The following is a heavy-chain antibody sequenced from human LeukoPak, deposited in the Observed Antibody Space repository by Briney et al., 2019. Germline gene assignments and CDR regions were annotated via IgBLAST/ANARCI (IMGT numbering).Heavy chain of an antibody. CDR2: ISYDGSNK. V-gene: IGHV3-30*03. CDR1: GFSFNNYR. CDR3: ARVSPFDY. Sequence: GGSLRLSCVASGFSFNNYRMTWVRQAPGKGLEWVAVISYDGSNKYYADSVKGRFTISRDNSKNTLYLQMNSLRAEDTAVYYCARVSPFDYWGQGTLVTVSS. J-gene: IGHJ4*02.